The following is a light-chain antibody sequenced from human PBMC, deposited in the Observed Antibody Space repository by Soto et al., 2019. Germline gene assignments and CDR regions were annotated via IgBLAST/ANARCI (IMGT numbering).Light chain of an antibody. CDR2: AAS. CDR1: QTITSD. CDR3: QQYHNWPIT. V-gene: IGKV1-39*01. Sequence: DIQMTQSPSSLSASVGDRVTITCRSSQTITSDLNWYQQSPGKAPKLLIYAASNLQSGVPSRFSVSGSGTDFTLTTSCLQSEDFAVYYCQQYHNWPITFGQGTRLEIK. J-gene: IGKJ5*01.